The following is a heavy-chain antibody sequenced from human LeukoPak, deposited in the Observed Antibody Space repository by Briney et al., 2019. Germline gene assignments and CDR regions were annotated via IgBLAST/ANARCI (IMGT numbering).Heavy chain of an antibody. J-gene: IGHJ4*02. V-gene: IGHV3-7*05. Sequence: PGGSLTLSCAASGFTFSAHWMTWVRQAPGKGLEWVANMKHDGIEKYYVDSVKGRFTISRDNAKNSLYLQMNSLRAEDTADYYCAREGREGYNYPALDFWGQGILVTVSS. CDR3: AREGREGYNYPALDF. D-gene: IGHD5-24*01. CDR2: MKHDGIEK. CDR1: GFTFSAHW.